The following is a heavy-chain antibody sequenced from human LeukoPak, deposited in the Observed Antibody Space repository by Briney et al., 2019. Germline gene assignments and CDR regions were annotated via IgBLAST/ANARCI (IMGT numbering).Heavy chain of an antibody. Sequence: ASVKLSCKASGYTFTSYGISWVRQAPGQGLEWMGWISAYNGNTSYAQKLQGRVTMTTDTSTSTAYMELRSLRSDDTAVYYCARDRFPLPGPLYDSSGYHKWHDAFDIWGQGTMVTVSS. CDR3: ARDRFPLPGPLYDSSGYHKWHDAFDI. D-gene: IGHD3-22*01. CDR1: GYTFTSYG. J-gene: IGHJ3*02. CDR2: ISAYNGNT. V-gene: IGHV1-18*01.